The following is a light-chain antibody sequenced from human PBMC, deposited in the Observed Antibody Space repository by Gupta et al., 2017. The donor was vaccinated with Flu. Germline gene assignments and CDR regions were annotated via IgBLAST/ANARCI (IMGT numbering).Light chain of an antibody. CDR1: SSDVGGYNY. CDR2: DVS. Sequence: QSALTQPRSVSGSPGQSVTISCTGTSSDVGGYNYVSWYQQHPGKAPKLMISDVSKRPSGVTDRFSGSKSGNTASLTISGLQAEEEADYYCCSYAGTYPQVVFGGGTKLTVL. V-gene: IGLV2-11*01. CDR3: CSYAGTYPQVV. J-gene: IGLJ2*01.